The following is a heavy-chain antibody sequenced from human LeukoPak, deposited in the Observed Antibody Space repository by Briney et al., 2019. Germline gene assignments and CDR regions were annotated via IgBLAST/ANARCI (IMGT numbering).Heavy chain of an antibody. V-gene: IGHV3-23*01. CDR1: GFTFSGFA. Sequence: HSGGSLRLSCAASGFTFSGFAMRWVRRTPGKGLEWVSGISGSGDNTLYADSVKGRFTISRDNSKNTLYLEMNSLRAEDTAIYYCAKMKGHPLPKYYMDVWGQGTTVTVSS. CDR3: AKMKGHPLPKYYMDV. J-gene: IGHJ6*01. D-gene: IGHD1-26*01. CDR2: ISGSGDNT.